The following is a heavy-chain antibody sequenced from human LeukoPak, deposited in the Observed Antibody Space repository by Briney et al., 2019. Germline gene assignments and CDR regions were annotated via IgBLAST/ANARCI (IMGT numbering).Heavy chain of an antibody. CDR2: ISAYNGNT. V-gene: IGHV1-18*01. CDR1: GYTFTSYC. J-gene: IGHJ4*02. Sequence: ASVKVSCKASGYTFTSYCISWVRQAPGQGLEWMGWISAYNGNTNYAQKLQGRVTMTTDTSTSTAYMELRSLRSDDTAVYYCARFGDYYDSSGYYHFDYWGQGTLVTVSS. D-gene: IGHD3-22*01. CDR3: ARFGDYYDSSGYYHFDY.